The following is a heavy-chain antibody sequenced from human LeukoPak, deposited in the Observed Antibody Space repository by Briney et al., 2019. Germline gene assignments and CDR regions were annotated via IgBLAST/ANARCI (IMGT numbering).Heavy chain of an antibody. Sequence: PGESLRLSCAASGFTFSSYAMSWVRQAPGKGLEWVSAISGSGGSTYYADSVKGRFNISRDDSKNTLYLQMNSLRAEGTAVYYCAKGGIWSGYYFFRWFDPWGQGTLVTVSS. V-gene: IGHV3-23*01. J-gene: IGHJ5*02. D-gene: IGHD3-3*01. CDR1: GFTFSSYA. CDR3: AKGGIWSGYYFFRWFDP. CDR2: ISGSGGST.